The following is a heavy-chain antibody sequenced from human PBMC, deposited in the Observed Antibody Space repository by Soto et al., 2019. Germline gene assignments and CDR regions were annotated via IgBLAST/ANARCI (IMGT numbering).Heavy chain of an antibody. J-gene: IGHJ5*02. CDR1: GGSISSYY. V-gene: IGHV4-59*08. CDR3: ARHISSGTNVAAIRSFDP. Sequence: QVQLQESGPGLVKPSETLSLTCTVSGGSISSYYWSWIRQPPGTGLEWIGHIYYSGGTNYNPSLKSRITISSDTSKNQVSLKLSSVTAADTALYYCARHISSGTNVAAIRSFDPWGQGTLVAVSS. CDR2: IYYSGGT. D-gene: IGHD1-7*01.